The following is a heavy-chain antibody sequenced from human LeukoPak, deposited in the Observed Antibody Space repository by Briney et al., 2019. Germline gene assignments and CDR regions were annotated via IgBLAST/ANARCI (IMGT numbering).Heavy chain of an antibody. CDR3: ARGSSGYSHRAFDI. CDR2: ISSSSSYI. D-gene: IGHD3-22*01. V-gene: IGHV3-21*01. J-gene: IGHJ3*02. Sequence: GGSLRLSCAASGFTFSSYSMNWVRQAPGKGLEWVSSISSSSSYIYYADSVKGRFTISRDNAKNSLYLQMNSLRAEDTAVYYCARGSSGYSHRAFDIWGQGTMVTVSS. CDR1: GFTFSSYS.